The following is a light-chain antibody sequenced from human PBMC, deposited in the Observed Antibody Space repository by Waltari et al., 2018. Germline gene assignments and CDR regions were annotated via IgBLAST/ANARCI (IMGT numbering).Light chain of an antibody. CDR1: DIGYKS. CDR2: DGP. Sequence: SYVLTQSPSVSVAPGKTATITCGGNDIGYKSVHWYQQKPGQAPVPGVYDGPDRPSGIPERFSGSNSANTSTLTISRVEAGDEADYYCQVWDSSSDHVVFGGGTKLTVL. J-gene: IGLJ2*01. V-gene: IGLV3-21*03. CDR3: QVWDSSSDHVV.